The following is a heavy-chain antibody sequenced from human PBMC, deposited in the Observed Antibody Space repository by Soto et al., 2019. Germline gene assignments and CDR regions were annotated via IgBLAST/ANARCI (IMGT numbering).Heavy chain of an antibody. Sequence: SVKVSCKASGGTFSSYAISWVRQAPGQGLGWMGGIIPIFGTANYAQKFQGRVTITADKSTSTAYMELSSLRSEDTAVYYCASWIAAAGTFDYWGQGTLVTVSS. CDR2: IIPIFGTA. J-gene: IGHJ4*02. CDR1: GGTFSSYA. D-gene: IGHD6-13*01. V-gene: IGHV1-69*06. CDR3: ASWIAAAGTFDY.